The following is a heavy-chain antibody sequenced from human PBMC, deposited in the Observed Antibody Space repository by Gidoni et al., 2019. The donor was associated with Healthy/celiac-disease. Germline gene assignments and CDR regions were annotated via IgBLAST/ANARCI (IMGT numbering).Heavy chain of an antibody. J-gene: IGHJ5*02. V-gene: IGHV3-21*01. D-gene: IGHD5-18*01. CDR3: ARDFRRSYSYGKEGGDWFDP. Sequence: EVQLVESGGGLVKPGGSLRLSCAASGFTFSSYSMNWVRQAPGKGLEWVSSISSSSSYIYYADSVKGRFTISRDNAKNSLYLQMNSLRAEDTAVYYCARDFRRSYSYGKEGGDWFDPWGQGTLVTVSS. CDR1: GFTFSSYS. CDR2: ISSSSSYI.